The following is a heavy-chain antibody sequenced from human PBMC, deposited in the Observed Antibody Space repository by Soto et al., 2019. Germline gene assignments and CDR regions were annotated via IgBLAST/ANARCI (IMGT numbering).Heavy chain of an antibody. CDR2: ISWHSGTI. Sequence: PGGSLRLSCAASGFSFRNYAMHWVRRAPGKGLEWVSGISWHSGTIGYADSVRGRLTISRDNAKNSLYLQMNSLRPEDTALYFCVKEKLYSNYEYYFDYWGQGTLVTVSS. D-gene: IGHD4-4*01. J-gene: IGHJ4*02. CDR3: VKEKLYSNYEYYFDY. V-gene: IGHV3-9*01. CDR1: GFSFRNYA.